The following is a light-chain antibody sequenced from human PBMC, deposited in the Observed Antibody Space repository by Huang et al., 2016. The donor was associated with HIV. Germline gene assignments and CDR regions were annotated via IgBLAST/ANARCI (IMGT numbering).Light chain of an antibody. J-gene: IGKJ2*01. CDR1: QRITTY. V-gene: IGKV1-39*01. CDR2: ATS. Sequence: DIQMTQSPPSLSASIGDRVTITCRASQRITTYLNWYRHKPGEAPELLIHATSTLQNGVPSRFSGDGYGTDFTLTISDLQPEDLASYYCQQSYNMPYTFGRGTKVDIK. CDR3: QQSYNMPYT.